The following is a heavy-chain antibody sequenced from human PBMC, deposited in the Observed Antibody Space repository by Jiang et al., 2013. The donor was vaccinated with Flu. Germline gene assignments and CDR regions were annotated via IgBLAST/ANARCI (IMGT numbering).Heavy chain of an antibody. CDR2: IIPIFGTA. CDR1: GGTFSSYA. J-gene: IGHJ6*02. V-gene: IGHV1-69*01. Sequence: SGAEVKKPGSSVKVSCKASGGTFSSYAISWVRQAPGQGLEWMGGIIPIFGTANYAQKFQGRVTITADESTSTAYMELSSLRSEDTAVYYCARDNHIVVVTATIYYYYGMDVWGQGTTVTVSS. D-gene: IGHD2-21*02. CDR3: ARDNHIVVVTATIYYYYGMDV.